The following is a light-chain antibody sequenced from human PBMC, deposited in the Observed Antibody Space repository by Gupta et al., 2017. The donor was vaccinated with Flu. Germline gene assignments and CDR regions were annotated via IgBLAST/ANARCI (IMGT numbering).Light chain of an antibody. V-gene: IGKV4-1*01. CDR3: QHYDNTPRT. CDR1: QSGLFSSYNKNY. J-gene: IGKJ1*01. Sequence: DIVMTQSPDSLAVSLGERATINCKSSQSGLFSSYNKNYLAWYQQKPGQPPKLLIDGASTRESGVPDRFSGSGSGTDFTLTISNLQAEDVAVYYCQHYDNTPRTFGQGTKVEVK. CDR2: GAS.